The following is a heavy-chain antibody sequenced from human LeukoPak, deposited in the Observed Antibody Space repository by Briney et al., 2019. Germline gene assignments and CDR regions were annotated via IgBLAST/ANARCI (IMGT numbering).Heavy chain of an antibody. V-gene: IGHV4-31*03. J-gene: IGHJ4*02. D-gene: IGHD5-18*01. CDR2: IYYSGST. CDR1: GGSISSGGYY. Sequence: SETLSLTCTVSGGSISSGGYYWSWIRQHPGKGLEWIGYIYYSGSTYYNLSLKSRVTISVDMSKNQFSLKLSSVTAADTAVYYCARAEDSYGDLFDYWGQGTLVTVSS. CDR3: ARAEDSYGDLFDY.